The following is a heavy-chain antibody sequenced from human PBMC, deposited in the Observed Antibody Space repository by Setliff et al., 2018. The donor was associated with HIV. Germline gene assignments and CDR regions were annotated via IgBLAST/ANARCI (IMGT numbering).Heavy chain of an antibody. J-gene: IGHJ4*02. CDR3: MREHDYGGH. D-gene: IGHD4-17*01. Sequence: ASVKVSCKASGYSFTGYYLHWVRQAPGQGLEWMGWISPKSGGTNYAQKFQGRVIMTRDTSINTAYMELSRLTSDDTAVYFCMREHDYGGHWGQGTLVTVSS. CDR2: ISPKSGGT. CDR1: GYSFTGYY. V-gene: IGHV1-2*02.